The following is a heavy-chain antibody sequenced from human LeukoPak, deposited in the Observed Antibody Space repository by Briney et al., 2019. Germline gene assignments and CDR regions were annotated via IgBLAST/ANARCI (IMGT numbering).Heavy chain of an antibody. CDR3: ARGQSSSWYSYGYYYYYYMDV. CDR2: INPNSGGT. J-gene: IGHJ6*03. CDR1: GYTFTGYY. Sequence: ASVKVSCKASGYTFTGYYMHWVRQAPGQGLEGMGWINPNSGGTNYAQKFQGRVTMTRDTAISTAYMELSRLRSDDTAVYYCARGQSSSWYSYGYYYYYYMDVWGKGTTVTVSS. V-gene: IGHV1-2*02. D-gene: IGHD6-13*01.